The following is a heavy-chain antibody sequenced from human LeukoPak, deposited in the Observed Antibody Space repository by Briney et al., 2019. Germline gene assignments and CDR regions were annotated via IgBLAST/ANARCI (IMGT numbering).Heavy chain of an antibody. CDR1: GGSITSSSYY. D-gene: IGHD3/OR15-3a*01. J-gene: IGHJ4*02. CDR3: GRQAVKIFGQQSAPLDY. Sequence: KPSETLSLTCTVSGGSITSSSYYWGWIRQPPGKGLEWIGTINYSGSTYYNPSLKSRVAISVDTSKNQFSLRLSSVTAADTAVYYCGRQAVKIFGQQSAPLDYWGQGTLVTVSS. CDR2: INYSGST. V-gene: IGHV4-39*01.